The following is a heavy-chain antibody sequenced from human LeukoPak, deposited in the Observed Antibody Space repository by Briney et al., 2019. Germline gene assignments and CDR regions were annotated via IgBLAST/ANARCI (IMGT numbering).Heavy chain of an antibody. CDR1: GYTFTGYY. Sequence: APVKPCCTTSGYTFTGYYMHWVRQSPGQGLEWMGWINPNTGGTNSAERFHGRGTITTDTSTSSAYMELRSLRSDDTAVYYCAREGGRGPTDYGDHVYWGQEPEDPVSS. CDR2: INPNTGGT. D-gene: IGHD4-17*01. J-gene: IGHJ4*02. V-gene: IGHV1-2*02. CDR3: AREGGRGPTDYGDHVY.